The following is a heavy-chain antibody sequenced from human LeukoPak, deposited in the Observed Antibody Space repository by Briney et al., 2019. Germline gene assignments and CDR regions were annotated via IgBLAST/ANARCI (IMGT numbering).Heavy chain of an antibody. J-gene: IGHJ4*02. CDR2: IIPIFGTA. D-gene: IGHD6-19*01. CDR1: GGTFSSYA. V-gene: IGHV1-69*06. Sequence: SVKVSCKASGGTFSSYAISWVRQAPGQGLEWMGGIIPIFGTANYAQKFQGRVTITADKSTSTAYMELSSLRSEDTAVCYCAREEAVAGTRFFDYWGQGTLVTVSS. CDR3: AREEAVAGTRFFDY.